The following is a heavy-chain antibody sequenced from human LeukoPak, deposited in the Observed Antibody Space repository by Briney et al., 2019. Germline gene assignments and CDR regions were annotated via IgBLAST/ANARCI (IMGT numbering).Heavy chain of an antibody. V-gene: IGHV3-9*01. CDR2: ISWNSGSI. J-gene: IGHJ1*01. CDR1: GFTFDDYA. CDR3: ARGRAYSSSWYYRRPGYFQH. D-gene: IGHD6-13*01. Sequence: GGSLRLSCAASGFTFDDYAMHWVRQAPGKGLEWVSGISWNSGSIGFADSVKGRFTISRDNAKNSLYLQMNSLRAEDTAVYYCARGRAYSSSWYYRRPGYFQHWGQGTLVTVSS.